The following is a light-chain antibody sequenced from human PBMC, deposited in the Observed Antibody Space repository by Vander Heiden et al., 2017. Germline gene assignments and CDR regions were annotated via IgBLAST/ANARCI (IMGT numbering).Light chain of an antibody. J-gene: IGKJ1*01. V-gene: IGKV3-15*01. Sequence: IVMTQSPATLSVSPAERATLPCRASQSVCSNLACFLPTPGQAPTPLIYGASTRATSIPARFSGSGSGTEFTLTISSLQSEDFAVYYCQQYNSWPPWTFGQGTKVEIK. CDR2: GAS. CDR3: QQYNSWPPWT. CDR1: QSVCSN.